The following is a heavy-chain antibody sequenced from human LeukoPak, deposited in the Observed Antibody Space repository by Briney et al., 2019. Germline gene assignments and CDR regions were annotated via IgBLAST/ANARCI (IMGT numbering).Heavy chain of an antibody. CDR3: ARGLKALDY. J-gene: IGHJ4*02. D-gene: IGHD2-21*02. V-gene: IGHV4-30-4*01. CDR1: GGSISSGDYY. Sequence: SETLSLTCTVSGGSISSGDYYWSWMRQPPGKGLEWIGYIYNSGSTYHNPSLKSRVTISVDTSKNQFSLKLSSVTAADTAVYYCARGLKALDYWGQGTLVTVSS. CDR2: IYNSGST.